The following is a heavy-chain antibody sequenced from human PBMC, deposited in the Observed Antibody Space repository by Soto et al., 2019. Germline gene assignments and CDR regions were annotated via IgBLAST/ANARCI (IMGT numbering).Heavy chain of an antibody. CDR2: ISSSSSYI. J-gene: IGHJ3*02. Sequence: PGGSLRLSCAASGFSFSSNSMGWLRQAPGKGLDWVSSISSSSSYIYYADSVKGRFTISRDNAKNSLYLQMNSLRAEDTAVYYCARDRCPLYYDSSGGSVCGPDIWGQGTMVTVSS. CDR3: ARDRCPLYYDSSGGSVCGPDI. V-gene: IGHV3-21*01. D-gene: IGHD3-22*01. CDR1: GFSFSSNS.